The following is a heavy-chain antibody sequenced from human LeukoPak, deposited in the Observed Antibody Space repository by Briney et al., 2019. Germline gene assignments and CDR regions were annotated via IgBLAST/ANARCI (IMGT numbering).Heavy chain of an antibody. J-gene: IGHJ4*02. D-gene: IGHD3-10*01. V-gene: IGHV3-23*01. Sequence: GESLRLSCAASGCTFSSYAMSWVGQAPGKGLEWVSAISGSGGSTYYADSVKGRFTISRDNSKNTLYLQMNSLRAEDTAVYYCANDSGLVVQGGGDDWGQGTLVTVSS. CDR3: ANDSGLVVQGGGDD. CDR1: GCTFSSYA. CDR2: ISGSGGST.